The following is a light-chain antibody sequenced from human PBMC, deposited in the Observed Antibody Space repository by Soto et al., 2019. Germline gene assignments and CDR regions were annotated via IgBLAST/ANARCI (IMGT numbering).Light chain of an antibody. CDR2: GAS. V-gene: IGKV3-20*01. CDR1: QSVSSTS. Sequence: ESVLTQSPGTLSLSPGERATLSRRASQSVSSTSLAWYQQKPGQAPRVLIYGASSRATGIPDRFSGSGSGTDFTLTINRLEPEDFAVYYCQQYGSSPPITFGQGTRLEIK. J-gene: IGKJ5*01. CDR3: QQYGSSPPIT.